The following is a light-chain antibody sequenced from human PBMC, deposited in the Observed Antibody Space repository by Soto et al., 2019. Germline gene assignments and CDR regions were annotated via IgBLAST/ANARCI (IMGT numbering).Light chain of an antibody. CDR3: GTWDSSLSVFV. Sequence: QSVLTQPPSVSAGPGRRVTVSCSGRISNIGNNYVSWYRHLPGTAPELLIYDNNQRPSGIPDRFSGSKSGTSATLGITGLQTGDEADYYCGTWDSSLSVFVFGTGTKVTVL. CDR1: ISNIGNNY. V-gene: IGLV1-51*01. J-gene: IGLJ1*01. CDR2: DNN.